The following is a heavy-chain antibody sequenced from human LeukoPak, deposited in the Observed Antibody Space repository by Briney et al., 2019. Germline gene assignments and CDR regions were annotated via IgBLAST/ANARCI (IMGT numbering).Heavy chain of an antibody. CDR1: GFTFSSYS. CDR3: ARNDIVVVPAASAEYYYMDV. Sequence: PGGSLRLSCAASGFTFSSYSMNWVRQAPGKGLEWVSYISSSSSTIYYADSVKGRFTISRDNAKNSLYLQMNSLRAEDTAVYYCARNDIVVVPAASAEYYYMDVWGKGTTVTVSS. CDR2: ISSSSSTI. V-gene: IGHV3-48*01. J-gene: IGHJ6*03. D-gene: IGHD2-2*01.